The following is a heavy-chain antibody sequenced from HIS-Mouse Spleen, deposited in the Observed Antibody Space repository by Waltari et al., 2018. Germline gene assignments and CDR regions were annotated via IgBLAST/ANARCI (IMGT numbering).Heavy chain of an antibody. V-gene: IGHV4-39*07. CDR2: IYYSGST. D-gene: IGHD6-13*01. CDR1: GGSISSSSYY. Sequence: QLQLQESGPGLVKPSETPSLTCTVSGGSISSSSYYWGWTRQPPGTGLEWIGSIYYSGSTYYNPSLKSRVTISVDTSKNQFSLKLSSVTAADTAVYYCAREIPYSSSWYDWYFDLWGRGTLVTVSS. J-gene: IGHJ2*01. CDR3: AREIPYSSSWYDWYFDL.